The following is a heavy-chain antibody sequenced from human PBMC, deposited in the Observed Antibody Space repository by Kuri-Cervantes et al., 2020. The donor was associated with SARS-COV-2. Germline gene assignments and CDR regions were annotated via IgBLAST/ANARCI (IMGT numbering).Heavy chain of an antibody. Sequence: GSLRLPCIGSGYSFTSYWIGWLRQMPGKCLEWMGIIYPGDSDTRYSPSFQGQVTISADKSISTAYLQWSSLKASDTAMYYCARSGRGYYYYGMDVWGQGTTVTVSS. V-gene: IGHV5-51*01. CDR2: IYPGDSDT. CDR1: GYSFTSYW. D-gene: IGHD3-10*01. J-gene: IGHJ6*02. CDR3: ARSGRGYYYYGMDV.